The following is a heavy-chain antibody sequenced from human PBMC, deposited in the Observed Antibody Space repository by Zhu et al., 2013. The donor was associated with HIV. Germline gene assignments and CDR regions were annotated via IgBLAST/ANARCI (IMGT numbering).Heavy chain of an antibody. CDR1: GYTFTSYG. CDR2: ISAYNGNT. Sequence: QVQLVQSGAEVKKPGASVKVSCKASGYTFTSYGISWVRQAPGQGLEWMGWISAYNGNTNYAQKLQGRVTMTTDTSTSTAYMELRSLRSDDTAVYYCARDVGATYYDSSGYYYAFDYWGQGTLVTVSS. D-gene: IGHD3-22*01. J-gene: IGHJ4*02. V-gene: IGHV1-18*01. CDR3: ARDVGATYYDSSGYYYAFDY.